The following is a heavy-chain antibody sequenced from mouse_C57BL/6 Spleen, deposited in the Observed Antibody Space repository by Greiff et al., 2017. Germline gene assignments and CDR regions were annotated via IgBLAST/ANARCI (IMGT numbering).Heavy chain of an antibody. Sequence: QVQLQPSGPELVKPGASVKISCKASGYAFSSSWMNWVKQRPGKGLEWIGRIYPGAGDTNYNGKFKGKATLTADKSSSTAYMQLISLTSEDSAVYFCAREGGLPYYDYWGQGTTLTVSS. CDR1: GYAFSSSW. V-gene: IGHV1-82*01. D-gene: IGHD2-4*01. CDR2: IYPGAGDT. CDR3: AREGGLPYYDY. J-gene: IGHJ2*01.